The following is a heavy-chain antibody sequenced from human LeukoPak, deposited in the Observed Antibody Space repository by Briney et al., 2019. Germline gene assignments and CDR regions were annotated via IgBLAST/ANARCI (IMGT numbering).Heavy chain of an antibody. CDR1: GGSISSYY. J-gene: IGHJ5*02. Sequence: SETLSLTCTVSGGSISSYYWSWIRQPPGKGLEWIGCIYYSGSTNYNPSLKSRVTISVDTSKNQFSLKLSSVTAADTAVYYCARGIRGVATIAWFDPWGQGTLVTVSS. V-gene: IGHV4-59*08. CDR3: ARGIRGVATIAWFDP. CDR2: IYYSGST. D-gene: IGHD5-12*01.